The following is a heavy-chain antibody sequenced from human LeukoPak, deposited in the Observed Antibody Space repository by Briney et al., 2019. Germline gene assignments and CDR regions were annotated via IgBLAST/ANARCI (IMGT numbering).Heavy chain of an antibody. CDR2: ISGSGGST. Sequence: PGRSLRLSCAASGFTFSSYAMHWVRQAPGKGLEWVSAISGSGGSTYYADSVKGRFTISRDNSKNTLYLQMNSLRAEDTAVYYCAKDDGYSSSCSDYWGQGTLVTVSS. V-gene: IGHV3-23*01. CDR1: GFTFSSYA. D-gene: IGHD6-13*01. CDR3: AKDDGYSSSCSDY. J-gene: IGHJ4*02.